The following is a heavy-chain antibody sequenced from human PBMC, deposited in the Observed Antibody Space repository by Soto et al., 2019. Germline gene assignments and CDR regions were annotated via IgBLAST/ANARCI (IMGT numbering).Heavy chain of an antibody. V-gene: IGHV4-61*01. J-gene: IGHJ4*02. CDR1: GGSVSSGNYY. D-gene: IGHD2-2*01. CDR3: ARRTSSSLDY. Sequence: ETLSLTCTVSGGSVSSGNYYWSWIRQPPGKRLEWIGYIYYSGSTTYNPSLKSRVTISVDTSKNQFSLELNSVTAADTAVYYCARRTSSSLDYWGQGTLVTVSS. CDR2: IYYSGST.